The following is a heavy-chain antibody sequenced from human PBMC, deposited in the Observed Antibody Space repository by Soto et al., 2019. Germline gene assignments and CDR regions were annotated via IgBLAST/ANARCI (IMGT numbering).Heavy chain of an antibody. J-gene: IGHJ5*02. CDR2: IYYSGTT. CDR1: GGSISSYY. V-gene: IGHV4-59*04. Sequence: SETLSLTCTVSGGSISSYYWSWIRQPPGKGLEWIGTIYYSGTTYYNPSLKSRLSMSVDTSNNQLSLRLSSVTAADTAVYYCARRPGSYYWSDPWGQGILVTVSS. CDR3: ARRPGSYYWSDP. D-gene: IGHD1-26*01.